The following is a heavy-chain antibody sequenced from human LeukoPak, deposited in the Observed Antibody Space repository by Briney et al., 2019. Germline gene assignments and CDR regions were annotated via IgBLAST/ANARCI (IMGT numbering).Heavy chain of an antibody. CDR2: MTGTGDYA. Sequence: GGSLRLSCATSGFTFSSLALRWVRQAPGKGLEWVSSMTGTGDYAYYAESVKGRFTISRDRSKNTLYLQMNSLRAEDTAIYFCATTLIRFLEAINYWGPGTLATVSS. V-gene: IGHV3-23*01. CDR3: ATTLIRFLEAINY. CDR1: GFTFSSLA. J-gene: IGHJ4*02. D-gene: IGHD3-3*01.